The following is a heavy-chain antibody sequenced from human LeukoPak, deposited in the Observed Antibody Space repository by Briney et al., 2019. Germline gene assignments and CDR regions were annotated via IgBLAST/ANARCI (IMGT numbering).Heavy chain of an antibody. CDR2: IYHSGTT. Sequence: PSETLSLTCGVSGYSITSGYFWGWIRQPPGKGLEWIGSIYHSGTTYYSPSLRSRVTISVDTSKNQFSLKLSSVTAADTAVYYCARPPDSSDYGAAFDFWGQGTLVTVSS. CDR3: ARPPDSSDYGAAFDF. V-gene: IGHV4-38-2*01. D-gene: IGHD4-17*01. CDR1: GYSITSGYF. J-gene: IGHJ4*02.